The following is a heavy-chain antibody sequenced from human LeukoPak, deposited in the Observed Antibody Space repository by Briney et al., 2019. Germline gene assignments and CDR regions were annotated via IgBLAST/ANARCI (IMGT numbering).Heavy chain of an antibody. CDR2: INHSGST. CDR1: GGSFSGYY. J-gene: IGHJ4*02. D-gene: IGHD3-10*01. Sequence: SETLYLTCAVYGGSFSGYYWSWIRQPPGKGLEWIGEINHSGSTNYNPSLKSRVTISVDTSKNQFSLKLNSVTAADTAVYYCARLRGNYFPDFWGQGTLVTVSS. V-gene: IGHV4-34*01. CDR3: ARLRGNYFPDF.